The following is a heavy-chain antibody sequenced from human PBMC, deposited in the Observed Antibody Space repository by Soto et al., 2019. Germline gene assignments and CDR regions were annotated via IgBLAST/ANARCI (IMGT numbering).Heavy chain of an antibody. D-gene: IGHD1-7*01. J-gene: IGHJ5*02. V-gene: IGHV3-23*01. CDR3: AKDGWNFPPDP. CDR2: ISGVGGNT. Sequence: EVQLLESGGTLEQPGGSLRLSCAASGFTFSSFAMSWVRQAPGKGLEWVSGISGVGGNTYYADSVKGRFTISRDNSKNTLHLQMNSLRAEDTAVYYCAKDGWNFPPDPWGQGTLVTVSS. CDR1: GFTFSSFA.